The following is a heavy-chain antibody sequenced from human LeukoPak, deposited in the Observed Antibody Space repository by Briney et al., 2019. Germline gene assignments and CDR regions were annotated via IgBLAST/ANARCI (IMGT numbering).Heavy chain of an antibody. CDR2: IYYSGST. V-gene: IGHV4-39*01. Sequence: SETLSLTCTVSGGSISSSSYYWGWIRQPPGKGLEWIGSIYYSGSTYYNPSLKSRVTISVDTSKNQFSLKLSSVTAADTAVYYCARRTRGFLEWSYYFDYWGQGTLVTVSS. D-gene: IGHD3-3*01. CDR1: GGSISSSSYY. CDR3: ARRTRGFLEWSYYFDY. J-gene: IGHJ4*02.